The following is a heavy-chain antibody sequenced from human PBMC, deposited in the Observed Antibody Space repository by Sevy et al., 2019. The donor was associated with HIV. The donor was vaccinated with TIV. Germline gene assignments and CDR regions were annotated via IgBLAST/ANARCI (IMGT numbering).Heavy chain of an antibody. Sequence: GGSLRLSCAASGFTFSSYGMHWVRQAPGKGLEWVAVISYDGSNKYYADSVKGRFTISRNNSKNTLYLQMNSLTAEETAVYYCAKGTDTAMVTRYYYYYGMDVWGQGTTVTVSS. J-gene: IGHJ6*02. D-gene: IGHD5-18*01. CDR1: GFTFSSYG. V-gene: IGHV3-30*18. CDR3: AKGTDTAMVTRYYYYYGMDV. CDR2: ISYDGSNK.